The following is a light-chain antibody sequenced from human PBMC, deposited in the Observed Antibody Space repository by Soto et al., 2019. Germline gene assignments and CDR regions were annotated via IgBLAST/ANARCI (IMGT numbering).Light chain of an antibody. J-gene: IGLJ1*01. CDR1: APTIGRNY. CDR3: AAWDDNLSGLYV. V-gene: IGLV1-47*01. Sequence: QSVLAQSPPASGAPGPRVTISFSGSAPTIGRNYVYWYQQLPGTAPKLLIYRNSQRPSGVPDRFSGSKSGTSASLAISGLRSEDEADYYCAAWDDNLSGLYVFGAGTKVTVL. CDR2: RNS.